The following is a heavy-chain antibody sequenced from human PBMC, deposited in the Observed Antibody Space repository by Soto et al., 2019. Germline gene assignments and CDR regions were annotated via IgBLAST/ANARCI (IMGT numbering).Heavy chain of an antibody. Sequence: PSETLSLTCTVSGGSISSSSYYWGWIRQPPGKGLEWIGSIYYSGSTYYNPSLKSRVTISVDTSKNQFSLKLSSVTAADTAVYYCARHNLGKYSSGEGWFDPSGQGTLVTVSS. CDR3: ARHNLGKYSSGEGWFDP. D-gene: IGHD6-19*01. CDR2: IYYSGST. CDR1: GGSISSSSYY. V-gene: IGHV4-39*01. J-gene: IGHJ5*02.